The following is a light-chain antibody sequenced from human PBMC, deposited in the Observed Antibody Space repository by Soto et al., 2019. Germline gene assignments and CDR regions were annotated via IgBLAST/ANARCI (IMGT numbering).Light chain of an antibody. J-gene: IGKJ1*01. V-gene: IGKV1-5*03. CDR2: KAS. CDR1: QSISAW. CDR3: QQYNSYPRT. Sequence: DIQRTQSPSTLATSVGDRVNINCLASQSISAWLAWYQQKPGKAPRLLIYKASTLEIGVPSRFSGSGSGTEFTLTTSSLQPDDFATYYCQQYNSYPRTVGQGTQVDI.